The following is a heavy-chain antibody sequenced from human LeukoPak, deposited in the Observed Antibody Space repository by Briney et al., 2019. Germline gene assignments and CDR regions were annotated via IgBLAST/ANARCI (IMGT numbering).Heavy chain of an antibody. D-gene: IGHD3-22*01. CDR2: FDPKDGET. J-gene: IGHJ6*02. V-gene: IGHV1-24*01. Sequence: ASVKVSCKVSGYTLTELSMHWVRQAPGKGLEWMGGFDPKDGETIYAQKFQGRVTMTEDTSTDTAYMELSSLRSEDTAVYYCARDLYYYDSSGYYYVYLDVWGQGTTVTVSS. CDR3: ARDLYYYDSSGYYYVYLDV. CDR1: GYTLTELS.